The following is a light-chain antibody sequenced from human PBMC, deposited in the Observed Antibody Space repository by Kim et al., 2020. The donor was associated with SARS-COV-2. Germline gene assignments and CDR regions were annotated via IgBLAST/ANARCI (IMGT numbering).Light chain of an antibody. CDR2: DAS. Sequence: DIQMTQSPSSLSASVGDRVTITCQASQDISNYLNWYQQKPGKAPKLLIYDASNLETGVPSRFSGSGSGTDFTFTISSLQPEDIATYYCQQYDNHGGTFGQGTKLEI. CDR3: QQYDNHGGT. CDR1: QDISNY. V-gene: IGKV1-33*01. J-gene: IGKJ2*02.